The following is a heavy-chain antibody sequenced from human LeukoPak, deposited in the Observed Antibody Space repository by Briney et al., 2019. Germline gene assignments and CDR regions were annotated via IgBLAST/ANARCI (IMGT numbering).Heavy chain of an antibody. J-gene: IGHJ4*02. Sequence: ASVKVSCKASGYTFTSYYMHWVRQAPGQGLEWMGIINPSGGSTSYAQKFQGRVTMTRDTSTSTVYMELSSLRSEDTAVYYCARDLNGVTIFGVVTAFDYWGQGTLVIVSS. CDR1: GYTFTSYY. V-gene: IGHV1-46*01. CDR2: INPSGGST. CDR3: ARDLNGVTIFGVVTAFDY. D-gene: IGHD3-3*01.